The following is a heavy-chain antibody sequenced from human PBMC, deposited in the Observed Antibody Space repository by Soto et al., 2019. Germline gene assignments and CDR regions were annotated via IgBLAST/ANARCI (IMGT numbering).Heavy chain of an antibody. J-gene: IGHJ4*02. Sequence: GGSLRLSCAASGFTFSGYSVDWVRQAPGKGLEWISYISSGSQTIDYADSVKGRFIVSRDNAKNSQYLQMNSLRDEDTAVYYCVREDILGVRSFDYWAQGTLVTAPQ. V-gene: IGHV3-48*02. D-gene: IGHD3-9*01. CDR3: VREDILGVRSFDY. CDR2: ISSGSQTI. CDR1: GFTFSGYS.